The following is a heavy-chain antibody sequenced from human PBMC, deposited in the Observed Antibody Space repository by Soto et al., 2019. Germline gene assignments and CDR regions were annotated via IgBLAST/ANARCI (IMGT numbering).Heavy chain of an antibody. V-gene: IGHV4-31*11. Sequence: SETLSLTCAVSGGSITSGAYYWTWIRQHPGKGLEWIAHIHYSGRTYYNPSLKSRVTISVDTSNNQFSLKLSSVTAADTAVYYCARYYFDSSGYSNWFDPWGQGTLVTVSS. D-gene: IGHD3-22*01. CDR2: IHYSGRT. J-gene: IGHJ5*02. CDR3: ARYYFDSSGYSNWFDP. CDR1: GGSITSGAYY.